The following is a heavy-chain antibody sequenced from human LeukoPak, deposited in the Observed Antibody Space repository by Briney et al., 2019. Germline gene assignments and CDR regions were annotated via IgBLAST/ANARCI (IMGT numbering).Heavy chain of an antibody. Sequence: GGSLRLSCSASGFTFTSHWMTWVRQAPGKGLECVAVISYDGNNKYYADSVNGRFTISRDNSKNTLFLQMNSLRTEDTAIYHCARGGNWGYFDYWGQGTLVTVSS. CDR2: ISYDGNNK. J-gene: IGHJ4*02. D-gene: IGHD7-27*01. CDR3: ARGGNWGYFDY. V-gene: IGHV3-30*03. CDR1: GFTFTSHW.